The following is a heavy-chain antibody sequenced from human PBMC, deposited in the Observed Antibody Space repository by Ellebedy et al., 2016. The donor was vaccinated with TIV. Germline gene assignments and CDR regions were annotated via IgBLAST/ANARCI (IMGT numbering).Heavy chain of an antibody. CDR2: ISSDGRST. CDR3: ARFFDRGAY. J-gene: IGHJ4*02. CDR1: GFTFSSYR. Sequence: GGSLRLSXAASGFTFSSYRMHWVRQAPGKGLVWVSRISSDGRSTFYADSVKGRFTISRDNAKNTLYLQMNSLRVEDTAVYYCARFFDRGAYWGQGTLVTVSS. D-gene: IGHD3-22*01. V-gene: IGHV3-74*01.